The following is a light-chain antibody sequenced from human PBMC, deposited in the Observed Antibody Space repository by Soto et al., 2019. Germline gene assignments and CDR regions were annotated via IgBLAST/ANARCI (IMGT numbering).Light chain of an antibody. J-gene: IGLJ1*01. V-gene: IGLV2-8*01. CDR2: HVS. CDR3: SSYAGTNIYV. CDR1: SSDVGAYDY. Sequence: QSALTQPPSASGSPGQSVTISCTGTSSDVGAYDYVSWYQQHPGKAPKLMIYHVSKRPSGVPDRFSGSKSGNTASLTVSGLQAEDEADFYCSSYAGTNIYVFGTGTKLTVL.